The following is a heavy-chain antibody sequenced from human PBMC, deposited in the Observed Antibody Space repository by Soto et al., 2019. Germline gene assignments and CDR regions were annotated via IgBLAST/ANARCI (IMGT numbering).Heavy chain of an antibody. J-gene: IGHJ4*02. Sequence: ASVKASCKASGYTFTSYGISWVRQAPGQGLEWMGWIRAYNGSTNYAQKLQGRVTMTTDTSTSTAYMELRSLRSDDTAVYYCARSSMVRGPVYFDYWGQGTLVTVSS. CDR2: IRAYNGST. V-gene: IGHV1-18*01. CDR3: ARSSMVRGPVYFDY. D-gene: IGHD3-10*01. CDR1: GYTFTSYG.